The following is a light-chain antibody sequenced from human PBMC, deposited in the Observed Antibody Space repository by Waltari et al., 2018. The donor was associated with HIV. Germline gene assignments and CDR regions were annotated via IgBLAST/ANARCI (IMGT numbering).Light chain of an antibody. Sequence: QSVLTQPPSVSAAPGQKVTISCSGSSSKFGNDFVSWYQHPPGAAPKLLIYDNDKRPSGISDRFSGSKSCTSATLGITGLQTGDEADYYCGTWDTSLGAGVFGGGTKLTVL. J-gene: IGLJ3*02. CDR2: DND. V-gene: IGLV1-51*01. CDR3: GTWDTSLGAGV. CDR1: SSKFGNDF.